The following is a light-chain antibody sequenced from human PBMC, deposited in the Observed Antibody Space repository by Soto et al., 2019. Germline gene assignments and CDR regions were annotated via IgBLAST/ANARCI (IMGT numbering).Light chain of an antibody. V-gene: IGKV1D-13*01. CDR3: QQFNNYLFT. CDR2: DAS. Sequence: AIQLTQSPSSLSASVGDRVTITCRASQGISSALAWYQQKPGKAPKLLISDASSLESGVPSRFSGSGSGTDFTLSISSLQPEDFATDYCQQFNNYLFTFGPGTKVDI. CDR1: QGISSA. J-gene: IGKJ3*01.